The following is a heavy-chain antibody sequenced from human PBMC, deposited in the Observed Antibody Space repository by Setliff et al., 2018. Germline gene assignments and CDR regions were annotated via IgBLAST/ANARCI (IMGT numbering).Heavy chain of an antibody. CDR3: ARHVGSRSRGYNYYYYDMDV. J-gene: IGHJ6*03. Sequence: PSETLSLTCTVSDVSISSDYWSWIRQPPGKGLEWIGYIYSSGSTNYNPSLKSRVTISVDTSRNQFSLKLSSVTAADTAVYYCARHVGSRSRGYNYYYYDMDVWGKGTTVTVSS. CDR1: DVSISSDY. V-gene: IGHV4-59*08. CDR2: IYSSGST. D-gene: IGHD3-10*01.